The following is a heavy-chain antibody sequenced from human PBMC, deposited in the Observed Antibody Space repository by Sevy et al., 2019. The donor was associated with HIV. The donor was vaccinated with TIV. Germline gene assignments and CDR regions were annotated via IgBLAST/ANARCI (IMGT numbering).Heavy chain of an antibody. CDR2: IYTSGST. Sequence: SETLSLTCTVSGGSISSYYWSWIRQPAGKGLEWIGRIYTSGSTNYNTSLKSRVTMSVDTSKNQFSLKLSFVTAADTAVYYCARDYDFWSGYFNWFDPWGQGTLVTVSS. D-gene: IGHD3-3*01. V-gene: IGHV4-4*07. CDR3: ARDYDFWSGYFNWFDP. CDR1: GGSISSYY. J-gene: IGHJ5*02.